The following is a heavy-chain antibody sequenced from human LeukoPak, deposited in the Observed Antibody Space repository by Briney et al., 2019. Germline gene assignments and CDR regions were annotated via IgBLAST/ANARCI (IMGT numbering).Heavy chain of an antibody. CDR2: IGYSGTST. CDR3: ARVLGDYAFDY. Sequence: PGRSLRLSCAASGFTFSSYAMHWVRQAPGKGLEWVSYIGYSGTSTNYADSVKGRFTISRDNAKDSLYLQMNSLRAEDTAVYYCARVLGDYAFDYWGQGTLATVSS. J-gene: IGHJ4*02. D-gene: IGHD4-17*01. V-gene: IGHV3-48*04. CDR1: GFTFSSYA.